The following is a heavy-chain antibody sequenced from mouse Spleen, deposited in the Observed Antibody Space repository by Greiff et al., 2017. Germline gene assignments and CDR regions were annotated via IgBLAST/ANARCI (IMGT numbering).Heavy chain of an antibody. CDR1: GFTFSSYA. D-gene: IGHD2-1*01. CDR2: ISSGGST. J-gene: IGHJ2*01. Sequence: EVKLVESGGGLVKPGGSLKLSCAASGFTFSSYAMSWVRQTPEKRLEWVASISSGGSTYYPDSVKGRFTISRDNARNILYLQMSSLRSEDTAMYYCARGYYGPYFDYWGQGTTLTVSS. V-gene: IGHV5-6-5*01. CDR3: ARGYYGPYFDY.